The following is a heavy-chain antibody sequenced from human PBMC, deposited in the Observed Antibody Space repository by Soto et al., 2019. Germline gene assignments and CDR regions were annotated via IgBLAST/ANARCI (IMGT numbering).Heavy chain of an antibody. CDR3: TTDPADYEGAFDI. Sequence: EVQLVESGGGLVQPGGSLRLSCAASGFTFSNAWMSWVRQAPGKGLEWVGRIKSKTDGGTTDYAAPVKGRFTISRDDSKNTLYLQMNSLKTEDTAVYYCTTDPADYEGAFDIWGQGTMVTVSS. CDR2: IKSKTDGGTT. J-gene: IGHJ3*02. CDR1: GFTFSNAW. V-gene: IGHV3-15*01. D-gene: IGHD4-17*01.